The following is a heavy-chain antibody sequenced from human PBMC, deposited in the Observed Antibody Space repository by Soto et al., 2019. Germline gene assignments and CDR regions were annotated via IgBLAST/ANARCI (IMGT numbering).Heavy chain of an antibody. V-gene: IGHV1-69*06. Sequence: QVQLVQSGAEVKKPGSSVKVSCTASGGTFSSYAISWVRQAPGQGLEWMGGIIPIFGTANYAQKFQGRVTITADKSTSTADIELSSLRSEDTAVYYCAREHYLPYYHSSGYQDYYFDYWGQGTLVTVSS. CDR2: IIPIFGTA. CDR3: AREHYLPYYHSSGYQDYYFDY. CDR1: GGTFSSYA. D-gene: IGHD3-22*01. J-gene: IGHJ4*02.